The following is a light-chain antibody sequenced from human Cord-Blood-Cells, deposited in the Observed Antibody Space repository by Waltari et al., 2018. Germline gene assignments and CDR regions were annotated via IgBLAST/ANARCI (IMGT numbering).Light chain of an antibody. V-gene: IGKV3-11*01. CDR1: QSVSSY. J-gene: IGKJ4*01. CDR3: QQRSNWPRLT. CDR2: DAS. Sequence: EIVLTQSPATLSLSPGERATLSCSASQSVSSYLAWYQQKPGQAPRLLIYDASNRATGIPARFSGSVSGTDFTHTISSLEPEDFAVYYCQQRSNWPRLTFGGGTKVEIK.